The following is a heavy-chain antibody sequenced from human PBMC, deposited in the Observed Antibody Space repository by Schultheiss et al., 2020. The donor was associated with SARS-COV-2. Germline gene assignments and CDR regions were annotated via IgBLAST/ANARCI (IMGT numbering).Heavy chain of an antibody. CDR1: GGSISSGGYY. CDR2: IYYSGST. J-gene: IGHJ2*01. Sequence: SETLSLTCTVSGGSISSGGYYWSWIRQHPGKGLEWIGYIYYSGSTYYNPSLKSLVTISVDRSKNQFSLKLSSVTAADTAVYYCARTLGDGHWYFDLWGRGTLVTVAS. CDR3: ARTLGDGHWYFDL. V-gene: IGHV4-31*01. D-gene: IGHD3-10*01.